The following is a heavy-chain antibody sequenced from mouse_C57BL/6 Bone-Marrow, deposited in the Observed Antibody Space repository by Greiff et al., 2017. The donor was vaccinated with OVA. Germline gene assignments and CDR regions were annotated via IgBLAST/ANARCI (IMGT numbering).Heavy chain of an antibody. CDR2: IDPSDSYT. CDR3: AGNDPLCYAMDY. Sequence: QVQLQQPGAELVRPGTSVKLSCKASGYTFTSYWMHWVKQRPGQGLEWIGVIDPSDSYTNYNQKFKGKATLTVDTSSSTAYMQHSSLTTEDAAVKYCAGNDPLCYAMDYWGQGTSVTVS. CDR1: GYTFTSYW. V-gene: IGHV1-59*01. D-gene: IGHD2-3*01. J-gene: IGHJ4*01.